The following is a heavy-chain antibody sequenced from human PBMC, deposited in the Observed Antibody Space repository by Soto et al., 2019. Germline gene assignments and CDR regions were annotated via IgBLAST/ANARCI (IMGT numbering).Heavy chain of an antibody. CDR1: GGSFSGYY. J-gene: IGHJ4*02. Sequence: SDTLCLTCAVYGGSFSGYYWTGIRHPPGAGLEWIGEINHSGSTNYNPSLKSRVTISLDTSKSQFSLRLNSVTAADTAVYFCVRSSIEPRIFMYPFDYWGLATLVTVSS. CDR2: INHSGST. D-gene: IGHD6-6*01. CDR3: VRSSIEPRIFMYPFDY. V-gene: IGHV4-34*01.